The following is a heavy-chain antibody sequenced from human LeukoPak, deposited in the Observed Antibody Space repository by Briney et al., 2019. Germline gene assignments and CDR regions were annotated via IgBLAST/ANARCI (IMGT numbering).Heavy chain of an antibody. Sequence: GASVKVSCKASGYTFTSYGISWVRQAPGQGLEWMGWISAYNGNTNYAQKLQGRVTMTTDTSTSTAYMELRSQRSDDTAVYYCARGAVNPFDFWSGLSGDFDYWGQGTLVTVSS. CDR3: ARGAVNPFDFWSGLSGDFDY. CDR2: ISAYNGNT. J-gene: IGHJ4*02. V-gene: IGHV1-18*01. CDR1: GYTFTSYG. D-gene: IGHD3-3*01.